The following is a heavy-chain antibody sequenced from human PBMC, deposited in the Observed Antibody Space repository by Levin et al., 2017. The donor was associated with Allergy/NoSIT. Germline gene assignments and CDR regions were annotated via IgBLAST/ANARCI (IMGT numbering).Heavy chain of an antibody. Sequence: GESLKISCAASGFTFSSYSMNWVRQAPGKGLEWVSSISSSSSYIYYADSVKGRFTISRDNAKNSLYLQMNSLRAEDTAVYYCATEIGAYSSSSDYWGQGTLVTVSS. CDR2: ISSSSSYI. CDR3: ATEIGAYSSSSDY. J-gene: IGHJ4*02. CDR1: GFTFSSYS. V-gene: IGHV3-21*01. D-gene: IGHD6-13*01.